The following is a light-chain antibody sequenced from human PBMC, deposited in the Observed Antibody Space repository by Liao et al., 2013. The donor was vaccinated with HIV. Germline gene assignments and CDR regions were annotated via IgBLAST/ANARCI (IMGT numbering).Light chain of an antibody. CDR3: QTWESTSFV. Sequence: SYELTPAPSVSVSPGQTATITCSGEKLGDKYVSWYQQRPGQSPVLVIYQDNKRPSGIPERFSGSTSGNTATLTISGTQAIDEADYYCQTWESTSFVFGSGTKVIVL. CDR1: KLGDKY. J-gene: IGLJ1*01. CDR2: QDN. V-gene: IGLV3-1*01.